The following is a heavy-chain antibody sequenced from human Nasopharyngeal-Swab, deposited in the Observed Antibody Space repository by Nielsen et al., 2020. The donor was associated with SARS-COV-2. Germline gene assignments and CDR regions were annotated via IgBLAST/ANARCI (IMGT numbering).Heavy chain of an antibody. CDR3: ARASVAGTYYYYYGMDV. Sequence: GESLKISCAASGFTFSSYEMNWVRQAPGKGLEWVSYISSSGSTIYYADSVKGRFTISRDNAKNSLYLQMNSLRAEDTAVYYCARASVAGTYYYYYGMDVWGQGTTVTVSS. J-gene: IGHJ6*02. V-gene: IGHV3-48*03. D-gene: IGHD6-19*01. CDR1: GFTFSSYE. CDR2: ISSSGSTI.